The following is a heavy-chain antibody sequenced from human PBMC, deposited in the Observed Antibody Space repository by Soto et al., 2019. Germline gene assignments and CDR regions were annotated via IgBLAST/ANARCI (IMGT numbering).Heavy chain of an antibody. CDR1: GGPINSPDYY. J-gene: IGHJ5*02. CDR3: ARGISKYRSWYERDTWFDA. V-gene: IGHV4-30-4*01. D-gene: IGHD6-13*01. CDR2: LYFNGGT. Sequence: TLSLTCNVSGGPINSPDYYWTWIRQSPGKGLEWIGYLYFNGGTQYNPSLRTPISMSLDTSKKHFSLKMRSVTGADTAVYYCARGISKYRSWYERDTWFDAWGQGALVTVPS.